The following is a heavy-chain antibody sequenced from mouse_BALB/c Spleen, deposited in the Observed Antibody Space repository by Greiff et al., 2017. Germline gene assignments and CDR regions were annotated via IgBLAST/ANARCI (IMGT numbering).Heavy chain of an antibody. V-gene: IGHV1-54*03. Sequence: QVQLQQSGAELVRPGTSVKVSCKASGYAFTNYLIEWVKQRPGQGLEWIGVINPGSGGTNSNEKFKGKATLTADKSSSTAYMQLSSLTSDDSAVYFCARSEVYYYGSSAWFAYWGQGTLVTVSA. CDR1: GYAFTNYL. D-gene: IGHD1-1*01. J-gene: IGHJ3*01. CDR3: ARSEVYYYGSSAWFAY. CDR2: INPGSGGT.